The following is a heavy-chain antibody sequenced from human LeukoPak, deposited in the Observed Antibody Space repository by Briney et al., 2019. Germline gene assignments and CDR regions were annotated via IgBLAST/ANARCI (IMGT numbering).Heavy chain of an antibody. V-gene: IGHV3-30*04. Sequence: PGRSLRLSCAASGFTFSSYAMHWVRQAPGKGLEWVAVISYDGSNKCYADSVKGRFTISRDNSKNTLYLQMNSLRAEDTAVYYCARDRIQEWLPPGRCDYWGQGTLVTVSS. J-gene: IGHJ4*02. CDR3: ARDRIQEWLPPGRCDY. CDR2: ISYDGSNK. D-gene: IGHD5-12*01. CDR1: GFTFSSYA.